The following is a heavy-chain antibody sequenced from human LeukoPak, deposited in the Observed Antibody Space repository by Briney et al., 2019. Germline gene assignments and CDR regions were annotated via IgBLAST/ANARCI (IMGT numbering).Heavy chain of an antibody. D-gene: IGHD2-21*02. V-gene: IGHV3-23*01. CDR2: ISGSGGST. CDR3: AKVRSGGGDYYFDY. Sequence: GGSLRLSCAASGFTFSSYATSWVRQAPGKGLEWVSAISGSGGSTYYADSVKGRFTISRDNSKNTLYLQMNSLRAEDTAVYYCAKVRSGGGDYYFDYWGRGTLVTVSS. J-gene: IGHJ4*02. CDR1: GFTFSSYA.